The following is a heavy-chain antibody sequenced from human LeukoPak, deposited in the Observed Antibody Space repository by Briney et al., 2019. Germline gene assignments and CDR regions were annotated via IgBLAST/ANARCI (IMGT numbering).Heavy chain of an antibody. CDR2: ISSSSSYI. D-gene: IGHD1-26*01. Sequence: GGSLRLSCAASGFTFSSYSMNWVRQAPGKGLEWVSSISSSSSYIYYADSVKGRFTISRDNAKNSLYLQMNSLRAEDTAVYYCARDPYSGSYGNDYYYYMDVWGKGTTVTISS. V-gene: IGHV3-21*01. J-gene: IGHJ6*03. CDR3: ARDPYSGSYGNDYYYYMDV. CDR1: GFTFSSYS.